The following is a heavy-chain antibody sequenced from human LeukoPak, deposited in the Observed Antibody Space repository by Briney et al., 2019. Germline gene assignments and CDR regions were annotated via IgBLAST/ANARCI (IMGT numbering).Heavy chain of an antibody. D-gene: IGHD3-22*01. J-gene: IGHJ4*02. CDR2: IYYSGST. CDR1: GGSLSSGDYY. V-gene: IGHV4-30-4*01. Sequence: SETLSLTCTVSGGSLSSGDYYWSWIRQPPGKGLEWIGYIYYSGSTYYNPSLKSRVTISVDTSKNQFSLKLSSVTAADTAVYYCARNYYDSSGYYDLFDYWGQGTLVTVSS. CDR3: ARNYYDSSGYYDLFDY.